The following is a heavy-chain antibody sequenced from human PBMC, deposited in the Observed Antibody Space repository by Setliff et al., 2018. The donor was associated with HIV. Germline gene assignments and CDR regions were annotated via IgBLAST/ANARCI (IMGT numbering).Heavy chain of an antibody. V-gene: IGHV1-2*06. CDR1: GYTFTGYY. Sequence: GSLKVSCKASGYTFTGYYIHWVRQAPGQGLEWMGRIIPSSGGTNYAQKFQGRVTTTRDTSISTAYMELSRLRSDDTAVYYCASKVYCTNGVCLDAFDIWGQGTMVTV. CDR2: IIPSSGGT. J-gene: IGHJ3*02. CDR3: ASKVYCTNGVCLDAFDI. D-gene: IGHD2-8*01.